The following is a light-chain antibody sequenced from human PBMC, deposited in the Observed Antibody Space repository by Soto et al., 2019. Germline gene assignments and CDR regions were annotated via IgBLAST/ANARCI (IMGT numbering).Light chain of an antibody. CDR3: HHPGASYT. V-gene: IGKV3D-20*01. CDR2: DAS. Sequence: IVLTQSPATLSLSVGERATLSCGASQNINNNFVAWYQKKPGLAPRLLIFDASFRATGIPDRFSGSGSGYAFILTIVRLEPEDSAEYFCHHPGASYTFGGGTEVEIK. J-gene: IGKJ4*01. CDR1: QNINNNF.